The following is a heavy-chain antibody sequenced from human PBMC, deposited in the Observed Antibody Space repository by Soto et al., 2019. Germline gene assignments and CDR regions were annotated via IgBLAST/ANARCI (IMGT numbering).Heavy chain of an antibody. Sequence: EGSLRLSCAASGFTFSSYWMHWVRQDPGKGLVWVSRINSDGSSTSYADSVKGRFTISRDNAKNTLYLQMNSLRAEDTAVYYCARDMGYYDSSGYFYDCWGQGTLVTVSS. CDR1: GFTFSSYW. CDR2: INSDGSST. CDR3: ARDMGYYDSSGYFYDC. D-gene: IGHD3-22*01. V-gene: IGHV3-74*01. J-gene: IGHJ4*02.